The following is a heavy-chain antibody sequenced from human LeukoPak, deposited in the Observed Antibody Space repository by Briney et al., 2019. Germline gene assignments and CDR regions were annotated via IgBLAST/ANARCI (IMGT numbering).Heavy chain of an antibody. J-gene: IGHJ5*02. V-gene: IGHV4-59*08. Sequence: SETLSLTCTVSGGSISSYYWSWIRRPPGKGLEWIGYIYYSGSTNYNPSLKSRVTISVDTSKNQFSLKLSSVTAADTAVYYCARSKAHLSTSWYGTWFDPWGQGTLVTVSS. CDR2: IYYSGST. CDR3: ARSKAHLSTSWYGTWFDP. D-gene: IGHD2-2*01. CDR1: GGSISSYY.